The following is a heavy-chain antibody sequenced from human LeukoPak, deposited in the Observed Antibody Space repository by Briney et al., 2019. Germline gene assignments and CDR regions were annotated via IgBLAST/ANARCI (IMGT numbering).Heavy chain of an antibody. CDR1: GFTFSSYS. V-gene: IGHV3-48*04. CDR3: AREGDSSTFDI. J-gene: IGHJ3*02. CDR2: ISSSSSTI. D-gene: IGHD3-22*01. Sequence: GGSLRLSCAASGFTFSSYSMNWVRQAPGKGLEWVSYISSSSSTIYYADSVKGRFTISRDNAKNSLYLQMNSLRAEDTAVYYCAREGDSSTFDIWGQGTMVTVSS.